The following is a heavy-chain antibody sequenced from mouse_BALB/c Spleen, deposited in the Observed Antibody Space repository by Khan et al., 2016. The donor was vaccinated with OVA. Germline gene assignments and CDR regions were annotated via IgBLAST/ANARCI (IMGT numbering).Heavy chain of an antibody. CDR2: IYPSDGYS. Sequence: QVQLQQSGIELVRPGASVKLSCKASGYTFTNYWINWVKQRPGQGLEWIGKIYPSDGYSNYNPRFKDKATLTVDTSSNTAYLLLSSPTSEDTAVYDCTREEVDASLFAYWGQGTLVTVSA. J-gene: IGHJ3*01. CDR3: TREEVDASLFAY. CDR1: GYTFTNYW. V-gene: IGHV1-69*02.